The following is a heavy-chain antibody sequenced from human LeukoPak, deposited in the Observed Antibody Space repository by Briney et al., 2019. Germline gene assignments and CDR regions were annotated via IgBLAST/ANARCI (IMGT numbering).Heavy chain of an antibody. CDR3: AKGSGITLVRDLDY. CDR2: ISWNNETL. J-gene: IGHJ4*02. Sequence: GGSLRLSCAASGFTLDDYAMHWVRQPPGKGLEWVSGISWNNETLGYADSVKGRFTISRDNAKNSLYLQMNSLRADDTALYYCAKGSGITLVRDLDYWGQGTLVTVSS. CDR1: GFTLDDYA. D-gene: IGHD3-10*01. V-gene: IGHV3-9*01.